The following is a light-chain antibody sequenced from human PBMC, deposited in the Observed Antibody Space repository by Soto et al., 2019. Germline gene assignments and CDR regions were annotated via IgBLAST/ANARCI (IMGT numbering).Light chain of an antibody. CDR1: RTVGNF. J-gene: IGKJ5*01. V-gene: IGKV3-20*01. CDR3: QQYGSSPIT. Sequence: EIVLTPSPATLSLSPGERATLSCRASRTVGNFLAWYQQKPGQAPRLLIYDASSRASGIPDRFSGSGSGTDFTLTISRLEPEDFAVYYCQQYGSSPITFGQGTRLEI. CDR2: DAS.